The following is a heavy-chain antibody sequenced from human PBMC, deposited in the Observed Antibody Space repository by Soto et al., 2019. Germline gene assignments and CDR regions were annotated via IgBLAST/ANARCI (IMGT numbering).Heavy chain of an antibody. J-gene: IGHJ6*02. Sequence: ASVKGSCKASGYTFTSYYMHWVRQAPGQGLEWMGIINPSGGSTSYAQKFQGRVTITADESTSTAYMELSSLRSEDTAVYYCARARYDYVWGSYPDQNYYGMDVWGQGTTVTVS. V-gene: IGHV1-46*01. CDR2: INPSGGST. CDR1: GYTFTSYY. CDR3: ARARYDYVWGSYPDQNYYGMDV. D-gene: IGHD3-16*02.